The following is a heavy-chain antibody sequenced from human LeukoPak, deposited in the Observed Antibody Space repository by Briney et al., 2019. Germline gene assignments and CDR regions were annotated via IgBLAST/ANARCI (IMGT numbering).Heavy chain of an antibody. CDR2: IIPIFGTA. D-gene: IGHD6-19*01. Sequence: VASVKVSCKASGGTFSSYATSWVRQAPGQGLEWMGGIIPIFGTANYAQKFQGRVTITTDESTSTAYMELSSLRSEDTAVYYCARTYSSGNYFDYWGQGTLVTVSS. CDR1: GGTFSSYA. J-gene: IGHJ4*02. CDR3: ARTYSSGNYFDY. V-gene: IGHV1-69*05.